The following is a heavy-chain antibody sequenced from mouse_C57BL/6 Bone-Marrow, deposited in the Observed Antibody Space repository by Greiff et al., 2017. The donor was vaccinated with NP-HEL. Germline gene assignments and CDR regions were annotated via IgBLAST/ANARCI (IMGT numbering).Heavy chain of an antibody. CDR2: IWRGGST. CDR1: GFSLTSYG. CDR3: AKSPNYYGSSYHYFDY. D-gene: IGHD1-1*01. J-gene: IGHJ2*01. Sequence: VMLVESGPGLVQPSQSLSITCTVSGFSLTSYGVHWVRQSPGKGLEWLGVIWRGGSTDYNAAFMSRLSITKDNSKSQVFFKMNSLQADDTAIYYCAKSPNYYGSSYHYFDYWGQGTTLTVSS. V-gene: IGHV2-5*01.